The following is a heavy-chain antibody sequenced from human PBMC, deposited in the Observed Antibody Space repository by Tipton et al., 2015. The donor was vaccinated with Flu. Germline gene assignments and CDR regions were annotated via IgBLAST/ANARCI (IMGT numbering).Heavy chain of an antibody. Sequence: TLSLTCTVSGGSVNSGGYYWSWIRQPAGKGLEWIGRIYTSGSTNYNASLKSRVTMSVDTSKNQFSLKLSSVTVADTAVYYCARDYLLGDLSFFDNWGQGTLVTVSS. V-gene: IGHV4-61*02. J-gene: IGHJ4*02. CDR3: ARDYLLGDLSFFDN. CDR2: IYTSGST. CDR1: GGSVNSGGYY. D-gene: IGHD3-16*02.